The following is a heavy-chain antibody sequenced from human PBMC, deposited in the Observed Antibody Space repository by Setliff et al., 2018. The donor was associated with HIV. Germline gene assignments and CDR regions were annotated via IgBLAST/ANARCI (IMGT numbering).Heavy chain of an antibody. J-gene: IGHJ4*02. Sequence: PSETLSLTCTVSGGSITKNNYYWAWIRQPPGRRLEWVGSVSYSADAYYNPSLKSRVTISVDSSKNQFSLKLSSVTAADTAVYTCARHVAEADRFRFSRVHGALKYWGQGMLVTVSS. CDR1: GGSITKNNYY. CDR2: VSYSADA. D-gene: IGHD3-10*01. CDR3: ARHVAEADRFRFSRVHGALKY. V-gene: IGHV4-39*01.